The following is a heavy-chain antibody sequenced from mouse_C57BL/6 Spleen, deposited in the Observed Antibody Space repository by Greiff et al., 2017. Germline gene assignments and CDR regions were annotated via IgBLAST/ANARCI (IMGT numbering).Heavy chain of an antibody. CDR3: AREGGDVGAMDY. CDR2: ISPGSGST. D-gene: IGHD3-3*01. V-gene: IGHV1-55*01. J-gene: IGHJ4*01. CDR1: GYTFTSYW. Sequence: VKLQQPGAELVKPGASVKMSCKASGYTFTSYWITWVKQRPGQGLEWIGDISPGSGSTNYNEKFKSKATLTVDTSSSTAYMQLSSLTSEDSAVYYCAREGGDVGAMDYWGQGTSVTVSS.